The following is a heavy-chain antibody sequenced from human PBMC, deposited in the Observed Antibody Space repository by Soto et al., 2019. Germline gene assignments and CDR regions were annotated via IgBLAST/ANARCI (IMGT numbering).Heavy chain of an antibody. D-gene: IGHD3-3*01. J-gene: IGHJ6*03. CDR3: ARDRLWYALEWLSSPGGYYYYMDV. CDR2: IHYSGST. V-gene: IGHV4-59*11. CDR1: GASISSLY. Sequence: SETLSLTCTISGASISSLYWSWVRQPPGKGLEWIGYIHYSGSTNYNPSLKGRVTILVDTSKNQFSLRLSSVTAADTAVYYFARDRLWYALEWLSSPGGYYYYMDVWGKGTTVTVSS.